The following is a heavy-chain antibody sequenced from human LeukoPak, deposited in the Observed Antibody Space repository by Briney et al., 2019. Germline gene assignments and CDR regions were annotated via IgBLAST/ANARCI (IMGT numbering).Heavy chain of an antibody. Sequence: PSETLSLTCTVSGYSISSVYYWGGIRRPPGKGREWIGNIYNSGSTYYNPSLKSRVTISVDTSKNQFSLNLSSVTAADTAVYYCARDTSLSSSSIPLASWGEGTLVTVSS. CDR2: IYNSGST. J-gene: IGHJ5*02. V-gene: IGHV4-38-2*02. D-gene: IGHD6-13*01. CDR3: ARDTSLSSSSIPLAS. CDR1: GYSISSVYY.